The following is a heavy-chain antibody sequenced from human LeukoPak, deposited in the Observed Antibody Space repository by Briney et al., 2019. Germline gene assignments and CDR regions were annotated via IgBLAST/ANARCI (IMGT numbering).Heavy chain of an antibody. CDR3: ARHIQKGAYDM. J-gene: IGHJ3*02. CDR1: GGSINPYY. CDR2: IYYSGST. D-gene: IGHD1-1*01. Sequence: SDTLSLTCTVSGGSINPYYWRWIRQPPAKGPEWIGYIYYSGSTNYNSSLKSRVTISVDTSKNQISLKLTSVTAADTAVYYCARHIQKGAYDMWGQGTMVTVSS. V-gene: IGHV4-59*07.